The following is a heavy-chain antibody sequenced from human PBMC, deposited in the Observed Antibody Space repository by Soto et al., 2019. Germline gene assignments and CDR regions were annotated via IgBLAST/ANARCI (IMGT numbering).Heavy chain of an antibody. Sequence: GGSLRLSCAASGFTFSSYAMHWVRQAPGKGLEYVSTISSNGGSTYYANSVKGRFTISRDNSKNTLYLQLNSLRGEDTAVYYCAKSLRYDYGYGYYDYGMDVWGQGTTVTVSS. CDR1: GFTFSSYA. D-gene: IGHD5-18*01. CDR3: AKSLRYDYGYGYYDYGMDV. V-gene: IGHV3-64*01. J-gene: IGHJ6*02. CDR2: ISSNGGST.